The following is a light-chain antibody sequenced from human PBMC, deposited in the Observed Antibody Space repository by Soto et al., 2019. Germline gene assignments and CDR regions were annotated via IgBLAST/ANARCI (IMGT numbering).Light chain of an antibody. J-gene: IGKJ1*01. CDR2: GAS. CDR3: QQYNSYSMWT. Sequence: EIVLTQSPGTLSLSPGERATLSCRASQSVISTYLAWYQQKPGQAPRLLIYGASSRATGIPDRFSGSGSGTDFTLTISRLEPDDFATYYCQQYNSYSMWTFGPGTKVEIK. CDR1: QSVISTY. V-gene: IGKV3-20*01.